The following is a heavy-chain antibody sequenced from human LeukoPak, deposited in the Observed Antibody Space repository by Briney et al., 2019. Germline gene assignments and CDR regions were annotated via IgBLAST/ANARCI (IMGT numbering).Heavy chain of an antibody. Sequence: SVKVSCKASGGTFSSYAISWVRQAPGQGLEWMGGIIPIFGIANYAQKFQGRVTITADESTSTAYMELSSLRSEDTAVYYCARDYDFWSGYSWFDPWGQGTLVTVSS. V-gene: IGHV1-69*13. CDR2: IIPIFGIA. J-gene: IGHJ5*02. D-gene: IGHD3-3*01. CDR3: ARDYDFWSGYSWFDP. CDR1: GGTFSSYA.